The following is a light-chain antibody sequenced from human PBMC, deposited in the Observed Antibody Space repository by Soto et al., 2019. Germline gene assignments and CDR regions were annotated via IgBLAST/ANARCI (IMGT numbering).Light chain of an antibody. Sequence: QSALTQPASVSGSPGQSITISCTGTSSDVGGYNYVSWYQQHPGKAPKLMIYDVSNRPSGVSNRFSGSKSANTASLTISGLQAEDEADYYCSSYTGRSTSVVFGGGTKLTVL. CDR1: SSDVGGYNY. CDR2: DVS. J-gene: IGLJ2*01. V-gene: IGLV2-14*01. CDR3: SSYTGRSTSVV.